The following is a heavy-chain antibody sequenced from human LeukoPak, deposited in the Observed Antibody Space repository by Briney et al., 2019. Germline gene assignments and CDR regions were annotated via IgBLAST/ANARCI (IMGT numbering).Heavy chain of an antibody. D-gene: IGHD6-6*01. V-gene: IGHV3-53*01. CDR2: IYSGGST. CDR1: GFTVSSNY. J-gene: IGHJ5*01. CDR3: SGTVHSSSPPLDS. Sequence: PGGSLRLSCAASGFTVSSNYMSWVRQAPGKGLEWVADIYSGGSTYYSDYVESRFTIFTGNSKNTLYLQLNSLRTDDKAVVYYSGTVHSSSPPLDSWGHRTLVTVSS.